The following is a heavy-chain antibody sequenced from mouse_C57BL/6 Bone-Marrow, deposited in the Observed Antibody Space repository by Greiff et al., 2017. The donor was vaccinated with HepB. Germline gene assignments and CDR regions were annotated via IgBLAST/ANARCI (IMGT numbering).Heavy chain of an antibody. CDR1: GFTFSDYG. V-gene: IGHV5-17*01. D-gene: IGHD1-1*01. CDR3: ASTYYGSSYDYFDY. Sequence: EVKLMESGGGLVKPGGSLKLSCAASGFTFSDYGMHWVRQAPEKGLEWVAYISSGSSTIYYADTVKGRFTISRDNAKNTLFLQMTSLRSEDTAMYYCASTYYGSSYDYFDYWGQGTTLTVSS. J-gene: IGHJ2*01. CDR2: ISSGSSTI.